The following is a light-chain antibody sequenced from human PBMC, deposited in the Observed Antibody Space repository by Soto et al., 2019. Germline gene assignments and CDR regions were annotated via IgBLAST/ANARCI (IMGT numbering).Light chain of an antibody. Sequence: ETVLTQSPGTLSLSPGERATLSCRASQRVSSHSLAWYQQKPGQAPRTLIYGASSRATGIPDRFSASGSGTDFTLTISRLEPEDFAVYYCHHYPRSSWTFGQGTKVEVK. CDR1: QRVSSHS. CDR2: GAS. CDR3: HHYPRSSWT. V-gene: IGKV3-20*01. J-gene: IGKJ1*01.